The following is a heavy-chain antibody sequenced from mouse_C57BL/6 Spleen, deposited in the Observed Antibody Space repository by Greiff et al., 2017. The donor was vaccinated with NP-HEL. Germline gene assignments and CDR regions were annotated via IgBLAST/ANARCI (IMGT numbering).Heavy chain of an antibody. CDR3: ARGGSNRWYFDV. Sequence: VQLQQPGAELVKPGASVKLSCKASGYTFTSYWMHWVKQRPGQGLEWIGMIHPNSGSTNYNEKFKSKATLTVDKSSSTAYMQLSSLTSEDSAVYYCARGGSNRWYFDVWGTGTTVTVSS. J-gene: IGHJ1*03. V-gene: IGHV1-64*01. CDR1: GYTFTSYW. CDR2: IHPNSGST.